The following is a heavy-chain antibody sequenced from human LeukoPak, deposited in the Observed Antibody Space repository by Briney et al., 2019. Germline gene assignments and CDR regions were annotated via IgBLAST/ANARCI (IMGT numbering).Heavy chain of an antibody. Sequence: SQTLSLTCAISGDSVSSNSAAWNWIRQSPSRGLEWLGRTYYRSKWYNDYAVSVKSRITINPDTSKNQFSLQLTSVTAADTAVYYCARHLGVVTEFDYWGQGTLVTVSS. V-gene: IGHV6-1*01. CDR1: GDSVSSNSAA. CDR2: TYYRSKWYN. J-gene: IGHJ4*02. CDR3: ARHLGVVTEFDY. D-gene: IGHD3-3*01.